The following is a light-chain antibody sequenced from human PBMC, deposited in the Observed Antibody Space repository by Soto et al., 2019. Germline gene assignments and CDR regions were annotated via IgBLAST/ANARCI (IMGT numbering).Light chain of an antibody. V-gene: IGKV1-39*01. CDR2: AAS. CDR3: QQSYSTPWT. CDR1: QSISSY. J-gene: IGKJ1*01. Sequence: DIQMTQSPSSLSASVGDRVTITCRASQSISSYLNWYQQKPGKAPKLLIYAASSLQSGVPSRFSGSGSRTDFTLNISSLQPEDFATYSCQQSYSTPWTFGQGTKVEIK.